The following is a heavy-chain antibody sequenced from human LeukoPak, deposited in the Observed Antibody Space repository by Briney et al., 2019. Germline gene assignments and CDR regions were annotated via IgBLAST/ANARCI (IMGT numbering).Heavy chain of an antibody. CDR2: TWYDGSKK. CDR1: GFTFSSYG. CDR3: AKDTQGHGFDY. Sequence: GGSLRLSCAASGFTFSSYGMHWVRQAPGKGLEWVAVTWYDGSKKYYADSVKGRFTISRDNSKNTLYLQMNSLRAEDTAVYYCAKDTQGHGFDYWGQGTLVTVSS. J-gene: IGHJ4*02. V-gene: IGHV3-33*06.